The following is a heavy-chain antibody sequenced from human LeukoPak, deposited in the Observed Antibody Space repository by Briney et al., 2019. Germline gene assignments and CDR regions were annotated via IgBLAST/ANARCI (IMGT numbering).Heavy chain of an antibody. Sequence: GGSLRLSCAVSGFTFSTYTMNWVRQAPGKGLEWVSSITSSSGYIYYADSVKGRFTISRDNAKNSLYLQMNSLRAEDTAVYYCARGVGVVPAATPYYFDYWGQGTLVTVSS. J-gene: IGHJ4*02. CDR2: ITSSSGYI. V-gene: IGHV3-21*01. CDR3: ARGVGVVPAATPYYFDY. CDR1: GFTFSTYT. D-gene: IGHD2-2*01.